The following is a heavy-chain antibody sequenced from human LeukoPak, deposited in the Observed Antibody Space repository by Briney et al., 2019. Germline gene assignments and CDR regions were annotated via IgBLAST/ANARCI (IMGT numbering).Heavy chain of an antibody. CDR2: ISSDGSTT. V-gene: IGHV3-74*01. Sequence: PGGSLRLSCAASGFIFSSYWMHWVRQAPGKGLVWVSHISSDGSTTNYADSVRGRFTISRDNAKNTLYLQMSSLRAEDTAVYYCARDWWTTTDYWGQGTLVTVSP. CDR1: GFIFSSYW. J-gene: IGHJ4*01. CDR3: ARDWWTTTDY. D-gene: IGHD2-15*01.